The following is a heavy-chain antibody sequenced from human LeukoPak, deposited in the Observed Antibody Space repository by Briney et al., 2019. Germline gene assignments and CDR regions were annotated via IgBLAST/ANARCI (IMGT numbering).Heavy chain of an antibody. CDR3: ARDGAVAGSGSSGY. Sequence: GASVKVSCKASGYTFTSYGISWVRQAPGQGPEWMGWISAYNGNTNYAQKLQGRVTMTTDTSTSTAYMELRSLRSDDTAVYYCARDGAVAGSGSSGYWGQGTLVTVSS. V-gene: IGHV1-18*01. D-gene: IGHD6-19*01. CDR1: GYTFTSYG. J-gene: IGHJ4*02. CDR2: ISAYNGNT.